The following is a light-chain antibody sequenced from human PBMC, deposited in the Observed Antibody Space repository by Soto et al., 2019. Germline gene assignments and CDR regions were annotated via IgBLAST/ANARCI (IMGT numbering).Light chain of an antibody. CDR3: SSYTTSGTYVL. Sequence: QSALTQPASVSGSPGQSITISCTGTNRDIGAFNYVSWYQQHPDKAPKLLISEVNNRPTGGSHRFSGSKSGNTASLTISGLQPADEADYYCSSYTTSGTYVLFGGGTKLTV. J-gene: IGLJ3*02. CDR2: EVN. V-gene: IGLV2-14*01. CDR1: NRDIGAFNY.